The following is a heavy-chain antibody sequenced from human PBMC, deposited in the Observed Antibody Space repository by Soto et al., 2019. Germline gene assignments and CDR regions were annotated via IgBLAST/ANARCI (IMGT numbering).Heavy chain of an antibody. V-gene: IGHV1-2*04. CDR1: GYTFTGYY. CDR2: INPNSGGT. CDR3: AREDSSGWRPFDY. Sequence: GASVKVSCKASGYTFTGYYMHWVRQAPGQGLEWMGWINPNSGGTNYAQKFQGWVTMTRDTSISTAYMELSRLRSDDTAVYYCAREDSSGWRPFDYWGQGTLVTVSS. D-gene: IGHD6-19*01. J-gene: IGHJ4*02.